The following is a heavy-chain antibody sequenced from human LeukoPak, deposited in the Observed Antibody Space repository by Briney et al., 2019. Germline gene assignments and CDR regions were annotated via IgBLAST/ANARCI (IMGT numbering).Heavy chain of an antibody. Sequence: SETLSLTCAVYGGSYSGYYWSWIRQPPGKGLEWIGEINHSGSTNYNPSLKSRVTISVDTSKNQFSLKLSSVTAADTAVYYCARGHSGWFAEYFQHWGQGTLVTVSS. CDR3: ARGHSGWFAEYFQH. CDR1: GGSYSGYY. CDR2: INHSGST. V-gene: IGHV4-34*01. D-gene: IGHD6-19*01. J-gene: IGHJ1*01.